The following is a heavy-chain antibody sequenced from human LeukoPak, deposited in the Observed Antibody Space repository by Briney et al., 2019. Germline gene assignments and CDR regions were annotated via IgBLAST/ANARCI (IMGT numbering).Heavy chain of an antibody. CDR1: GGSFSGYY. V-gene: IGHV4-34*01. CDR2: INHSGST. D-gene: IGHD2-8*01. CDR3: AKDPDCTSGICYTFFDY. Sequence: PSETLSPTCAVYGGSFSGYYWSWIRQPPGKGLEWIGEINHSGSTNYNPSLKSRVTISVDTSKNQFSLKLSSVTAADTAVYYCAKDPDCTSGICYTFFDYWGQGTLVTVSS. J-gene: IGHJ4*02.